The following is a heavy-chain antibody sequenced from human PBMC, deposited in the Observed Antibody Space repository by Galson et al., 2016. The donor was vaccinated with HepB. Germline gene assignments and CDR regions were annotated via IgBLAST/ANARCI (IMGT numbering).Heavy chain of an antibody. CDR1: GNSFATNW. CDR2: IYPGDSDA. Sequence: QSGAEVKKPGDSLKISCKDSGNSFATNWIGWVRQMPGKGLEWMGIIYPGDSDARYSASFQGQVTISADKSISTAYLQWSSLRASDTAMYFCARPRGYDNYFDYWGQGTLVTVSS. J-gene: IGHJ4*02. V-gene: IGHV5-51*01. D-gene: IGHD5-12*01. CDR3: ARPRGYDNYFDY.